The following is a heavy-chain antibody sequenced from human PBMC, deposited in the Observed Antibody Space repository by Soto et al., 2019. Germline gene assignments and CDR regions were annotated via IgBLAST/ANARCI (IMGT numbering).Heavy chain of an antibody. CDR2: IYYSGST. D-gene: IGHD3-22*01. J-gene: IGHJ2*01. CDR3: ASRDYYDGSGYDDWYFDL. Sequence: QVQLQESGPGLVKPSQTLSLTCTVSGGSISSGDYYWSWIRQPPGKGLEWVGYIYYSGSTYYNPSLTSRVTISVDTSKNQFSLKLSSVTAADTAVYDCASRDYYDGSGYDDWYFDLWGRGTLVTVSS. V-gene: IGHV4-30-4*01. CDR1: GGSISSGDYY.